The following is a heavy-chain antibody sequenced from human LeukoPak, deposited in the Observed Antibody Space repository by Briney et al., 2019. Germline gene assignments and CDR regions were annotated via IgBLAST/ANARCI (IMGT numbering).Heavy chain of an antibody. Sequence: SETLSLTCAVYGGSFSGYYWSWIRQPPGKGLEWIGEINHSGSTNYNPSLKSRVTISADTSKNQFSLKLSPVTAADTAVYYCARRYNWNPRFDPWGQGTLVTVPS. CDR1: GGSFSGYY. V-gene: IGHV4-34*01. D-gene: IGHD1-20*01. CDR3: ARRYNWNPRFDP. CDR2: INHSGST. J-gene: IGHJ5*02.